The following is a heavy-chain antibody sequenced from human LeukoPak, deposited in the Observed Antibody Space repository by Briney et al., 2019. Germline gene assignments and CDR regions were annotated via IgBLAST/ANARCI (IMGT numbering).Heavy chain of an antibody. Sequence: GGSLRLSCAASGFTFSSYGMSWVRQAPGKGLEWVSAISGSGGSTYYADSVKGRFTISRDNSKNTLYLQMNSLRAEDTAVYYCAKALAQSGGFDYWGQGTLVTVSS. CDR2: ISGSGGST. CDR3: AKALAQSGGFDY. V-gene: IGHV3-23*01. D-gene: IGHD6-25*01. CDR1: GFTFSSYG. J-gene: IGHJ4*02.